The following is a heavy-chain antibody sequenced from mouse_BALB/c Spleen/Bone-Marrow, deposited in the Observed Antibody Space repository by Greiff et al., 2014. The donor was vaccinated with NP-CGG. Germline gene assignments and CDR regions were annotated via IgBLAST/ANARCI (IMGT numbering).Heavy chain of an antibody. D-gene: IGHD1-1*01. V-gene: IGHV14-3*02. CDR3: ARYYYGFYFDY. CDR1: GFNIKDTY. J-gene: IGHJ2*01. CDR2: IDPANGNT. Sequence: EVQLQQPGAELVKPGASVKLSCTASGFNIKDTYMHWVKQRPEQGLEWIGRIDPANGNTKYDPKFQGKAIITADTSSNTAYLQLSSLTSEDTAVYYCARYYYGFYFDYWGQGTTLTVSS.